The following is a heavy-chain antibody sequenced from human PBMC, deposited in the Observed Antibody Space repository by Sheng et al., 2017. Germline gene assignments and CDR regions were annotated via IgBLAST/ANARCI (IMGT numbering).Heavy chain of an antibody. V-gene: IGHV2-5*01. Sequence: QITLRESGPTLLKPTQTLTLTCTFSGFSLRTSGVGVGWIRQPPGKALEWLTLIYWNDDRRSSPSLGGRLTVTKDTSRNRVVLTMTNMDPVDTATYYCARTVRDYDSLTGSYRPRAFDYWGQGTLVTVSS. CDR2: IYWNDDR. CDR3: ARTVRDYDSLTGSYRPRAFDY. J-gene: IGHJ4*02. CDR1: GFSLRTSGVG. D-gene: IGHD3-9*01.